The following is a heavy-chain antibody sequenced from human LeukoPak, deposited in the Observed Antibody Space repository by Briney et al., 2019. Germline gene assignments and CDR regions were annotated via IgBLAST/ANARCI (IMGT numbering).Heavy chain of an antibody. V-gene: IGHV3-23*01. CDR2: ISTSGGDT. D-gene: IGHD1-7*01. CDR1: GFTFTDSA. Sequence: GESLKISCAASGFTFTDSAMTWVRQAPGKGLEWVSAISTSGGDTIYTDSVKDRFTISRDNSKNTLYLQMNSLRAEDTAIYYCAKGGNYAPLDYWGQGTLVTVSS. J-gene: IGHJ4*02. CDR3: AKGGNYAPLDY.